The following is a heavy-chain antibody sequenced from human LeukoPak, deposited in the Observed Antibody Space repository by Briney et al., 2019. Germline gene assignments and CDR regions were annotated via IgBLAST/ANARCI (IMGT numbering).Heavy chain of an antibody. CDR3: ARGLKTRYYYDSSGKSYYFDY. D-gene: IGHD3-22*01. V-gene: IGHV1-8*01. Sequence: ASVKVSCKASGYTFTSYDINWVRQATGQGLEWMGWMNPNSGNTGYAQKFQGRVTMTRNTSISTAYMELSSLRSEDTAVYYCARGLKTRYYYDSSGKSYYFDYWGQGTLVTVSS. CDR1: GYTFTSYD. J-gene: IGHJ4*02. CDR2: MNPNSGNT.